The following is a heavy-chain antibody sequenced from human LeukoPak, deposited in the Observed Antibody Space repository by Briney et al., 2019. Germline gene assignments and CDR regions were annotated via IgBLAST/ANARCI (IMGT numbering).Heavy chain of an antibody. CDR3: ARNHYDFWSGYYYGYYYYGMDV. CDR1: GGSVSSGSYY. D-gene: IGHD3-3*01. J-gene: IGHJ6*02. Sequence: PSETLSPTCTVSGGSVSSGSYYWSWIRQPPGKGLEWIGSIYYSGSTYYNPSLKSRVTISVDTSKNQFSLKLSSVTAADTAVYYCARNHYDFWSGYYYGYYYYGMDVWGQGTTVTVSS. CDR2: IYYSGST. V-gene: IGHV4-39*01.